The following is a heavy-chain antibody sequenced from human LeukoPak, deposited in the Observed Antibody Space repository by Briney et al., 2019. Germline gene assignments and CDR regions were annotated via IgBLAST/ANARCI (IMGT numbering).Heavy chain of an antibody. Sequence: ASVKVSCKASGYTFTGYYMHWVRQAPGQGLECMGWINPNSGGTNYAQKFQGRVTMTRDTSISTAYMELSRLRSDDTAVYYCARDQSSYYDSSGYYYYWGQGTLVTVSS. V-gene: IGHV1-2*02. J-gene: IGHJ4*02. D-gene: IGHD3-22*01. CDR3: ARDQSSYYDSSGYYYY. CDR2: INPNSGGT. CDR1: GYTFTGYY.